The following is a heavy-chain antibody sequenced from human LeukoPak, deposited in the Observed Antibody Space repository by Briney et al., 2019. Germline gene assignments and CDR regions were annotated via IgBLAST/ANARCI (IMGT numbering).Heavy chain of an antibody. V-gene: IGHV3-21*06. Sequence: PGGSLGLSCAASGFTFSSYNMNWVRQAPGKGPEWVSSITSSSSYIYYADSVKGRFTISRDNAKNSLYLQMDSLRVEDTAVYYCARDPYSGSYGPYYYYYMDVWGKGTTVTISS. CDR2: ITSSSSYI. D-gene: IGHD1-26*01. CDR1: GFTFSSYN. J-gene: IGHJ6*03. CDR3: ARDPYSGSYGPYYYYYMDV.